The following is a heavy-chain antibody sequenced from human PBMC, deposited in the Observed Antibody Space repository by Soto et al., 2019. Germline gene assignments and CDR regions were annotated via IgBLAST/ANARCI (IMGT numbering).Heavy chain of an antibody. J-gene: IGHJ6*03. D-gene: IGHD3-10*02. CDR1: GDSVSGNSAA. Sequence: SQTLSLTCAISGDSVSGNSAAWNWIRQSPSRGLEWLGRTYYRSKWYNDYAVSVKSRITINPDTSKNQFSLQLNSVTPEDTAVYYCARGAAYYVTGYYYYYMDVWGKGTTVTVSS. CDR3: ARGAAYYVTGYYYYYMDV. CDR2: TYYRSKWYN. V-gene: IGHV6-1*01.